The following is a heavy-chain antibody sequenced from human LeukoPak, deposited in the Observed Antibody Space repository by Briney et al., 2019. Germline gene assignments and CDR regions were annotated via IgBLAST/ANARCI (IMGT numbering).Heavy chain of an antibody. CDR2: IYYSGST. Sequence: SETLSLPCTLSGDSNRISSYYCGSIRQPPGKGLEWIGSIYYSGSTSYNPSLKSRVTISVDTSKNQFSLKLSSVTAADTAVYYCARHLRQWLSNYFDYWGQGTLVTVSS. D-gene: IGHD6-19*01. V-gene: IGHV4-39*01. CDR3: ARHLRQWLSNYFDY. J-gene: IGHJ4*02. CDR1: GDSNRISSYY.